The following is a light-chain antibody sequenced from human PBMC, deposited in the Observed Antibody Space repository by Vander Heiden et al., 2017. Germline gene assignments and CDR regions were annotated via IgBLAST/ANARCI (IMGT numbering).Light chain of an antibody. CDR1: QSVSSSY. J-gene: IGKJ2*01. Sequence: EIGLRQSPGTLSLSPGERATLSCRASQSVSSSYLAWYQQKPGQAPRLLIDGASSRATGLPDRFSGSGSGTDFTLTISRLEPEDFAVYYCQQYCSSPSTFGQGTKVEIK. V-gene: IGKV3-20*01. CDR2: GAS. CDR3: QQYCSSPST.